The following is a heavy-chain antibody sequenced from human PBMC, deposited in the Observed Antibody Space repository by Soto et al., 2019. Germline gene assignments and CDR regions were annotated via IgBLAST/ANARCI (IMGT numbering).Heavy chain of an antibody. CDR2: IYYSGST. CDR1: GGSISSYY. CDR3: ARYCSGGSCYSDDYYYYGMDV. Sequence: SETLSLTCTVSGGSISSYYWSWIRQPPGKGLEWIGYIYYSGSTNYNPSLKSRVTISVDTSKNQFSLKLSSVTAADTAVYYCARYCSGGSCYSDDYYYYGMDVWGQGTTVTVSS. D-gene: IGHD2-15*01. V-gene: IGHV4-59*01. J-gene: IGHJ6*02.